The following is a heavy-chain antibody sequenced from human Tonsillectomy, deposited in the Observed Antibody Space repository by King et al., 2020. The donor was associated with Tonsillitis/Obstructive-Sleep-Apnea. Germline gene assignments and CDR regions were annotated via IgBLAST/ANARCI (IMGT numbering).Heavy chain of an antibody. V-gene: IGHV3-9*01. D-gene: IGHD1-1*01. CDR2: ISWNSGSK. Sequence: QLVQSGGGLVQPGRSLRLSCAASGITFDNYAMYWVRQAPGKGLEWVSGISWNSGSKVYADSVKGRFTISRDNAKNSLYLQMNSLRAEDTALYYCAKVLIIAERGTPADAFVIWGQGTRVPVPS. CDR3: AKVLIIAERGTPADAFVI. CDR1: GITFDNYA. J-gene: IGHJ3*02.